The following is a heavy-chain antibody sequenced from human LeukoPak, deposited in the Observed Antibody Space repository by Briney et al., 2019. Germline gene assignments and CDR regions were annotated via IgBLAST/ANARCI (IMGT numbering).Heavy chain of an antibody. V-gene: IGHV4-30-4*01. D-gene: IGHD1-26*01. Sequence: SETLSLTCTVSGGSISSGDYYWSWIRQPPGRGLEWIGYIYYSGSTYYNPSLKSRVTISVDTSKNQFSLKLSSVTAADTAVYYCARVSGSQYWFDYWGQGTLVTVSS. CDR1: GGSISSGDYY. J-gene: IGHJ4*02. CDR3: ARVSGSQYWFDY. CDR2: IYYSGST.